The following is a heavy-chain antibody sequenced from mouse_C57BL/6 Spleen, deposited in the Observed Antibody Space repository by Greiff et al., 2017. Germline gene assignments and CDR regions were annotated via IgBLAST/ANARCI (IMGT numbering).Heavy chain of an antibody. CDR1: GYSFTGYF. D-gene: IGHD2-5*01. J-gene: IGHJ1*03. Sequence: VQLQQSGPELVKPGASVKISCKASGYSFTGYFMNWVMQSHGKSLEWIGRINPYNGDTFYNQKFKGKATLTVDKSSSTAHMELRSLTSEDAAVYYWARNYSNYWYFDVWGKGTTVTVSS. CDR2: INPYNGDT. V-gene: IGHV1-20*01. CDR3: ARNYSNYWYFDV.